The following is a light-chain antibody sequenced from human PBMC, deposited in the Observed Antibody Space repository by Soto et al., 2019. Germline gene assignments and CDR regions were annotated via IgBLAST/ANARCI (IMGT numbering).Light chain of an antibody. CDR2: DVT. Sequence: QSVLTQPASVSGSPGQSITISCTGTSSDVGAYNYVSWYQQHPGKAPKLLIYDVTNRPSGVSNRFSGSKSGNTASLTISGLQAEDEADYYCSSYTSGSTLMVFGGGTKLTVL. CDR1: SSDVGAYNY. J-gene: IGLJ3*02. V-gene: IGLV2-14*01. CDR3: SSYTSGSTLMV.